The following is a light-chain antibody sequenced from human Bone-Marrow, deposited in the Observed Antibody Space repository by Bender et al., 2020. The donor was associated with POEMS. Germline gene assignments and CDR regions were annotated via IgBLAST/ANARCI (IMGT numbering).Light chain of an antibody. J-gene: IGLJ3*02. CDR2: EDE. CDR1: RLGSKY. Sequence: YDLTQPPSVSMSPGQTASITCSGDRLGSKYVYWYQQRSGQSPVLVIYEDEKRPSAIPERFSGSNSGNTATLTISGTQAIDEAVYFCQAWDTTTVLFGGGTKLTVL. V-gene: IGLV3-1*01. CDR3: QAWDTTTVL.